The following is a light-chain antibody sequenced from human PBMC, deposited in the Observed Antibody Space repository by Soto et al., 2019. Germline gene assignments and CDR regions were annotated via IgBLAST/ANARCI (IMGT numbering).Light chain of an antibody. CDR1: SSNIGDNS. CDR3: GTWDGSLSGYV. Sequence: QAVVTQPPSVSAAPGQKVTISCSGSSSNIGDNSVSWYRQFPGTAPKLLVYDNNKRPSGIPDRISASKSGTSATLAITGLQTEDEADYYCGTWDGSLSGYVFGIGTKLTVL. CDR2: DNN. V-gene: IGLV1-51*01. J-gene: IGLJ1*01.